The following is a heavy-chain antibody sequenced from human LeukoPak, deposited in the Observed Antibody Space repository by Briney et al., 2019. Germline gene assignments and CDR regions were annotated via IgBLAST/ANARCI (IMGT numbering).Heavy chain of an antibody. J-gene: IGHJ3*02. Sequence: GGSLRLSCAASGFTFSSYSMNWVRQAPGKGLDWVSSISSSSSYIYYADSVKGRFTISRDNAKNSLYLQMNSLRAEDTAVYYCARDVSSGGAFDIWGQGTMVTVSS. CDR2: ISSSSSYI. CDR1: GFTFSSYS. V-gene: IGHV3-21*01. CDR3: ARDVSSGGAFDI. D-gene: IGHD3-10*01.